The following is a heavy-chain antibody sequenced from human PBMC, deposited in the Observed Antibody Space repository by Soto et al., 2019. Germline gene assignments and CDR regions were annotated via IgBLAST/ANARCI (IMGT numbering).Heavy chain of an antibody. J-gene: IGHJ6*02. CDR1: GFSLNTYC. CDR3: AGGMAGLDV. Sequence: EVQLVESGGGLVQPGGSLGLPFAASGFSLNTYCMHWVRQVPGKGLVWLARINSDGSHTIYVDSVKGRFTISRDNAKSTVFLQMDSLRDEDTGVYYCAGGMAGLDVWGQGTTVTVSS. CDR2: INSDGSHT. V-gene: IGHV3-74*01.